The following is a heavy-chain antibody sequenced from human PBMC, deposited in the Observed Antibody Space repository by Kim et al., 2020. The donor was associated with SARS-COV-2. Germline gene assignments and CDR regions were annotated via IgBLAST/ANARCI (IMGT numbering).Heavy chain of an antibody. V-gene: IGHV1-18*01. Sequence: KLQGRVTMTTDTSTSTAYMELRSLRSDDTAVYYCARDTGRDYFYYYGMDVWGQGTTVTVSS. D-gene: IGHD2-15*01. J-gene: IGHJ6*02. CDR3: ARDTGRDYFYYYGMDV.